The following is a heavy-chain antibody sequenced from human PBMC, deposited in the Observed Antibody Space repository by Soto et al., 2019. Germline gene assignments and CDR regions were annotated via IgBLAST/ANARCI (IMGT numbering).Heavy chain of an antibody. CDR1: GYTFTSYG. V-gene: IGHV1-18*01. CDR2: ISAYNGET. Sequence: ASVKISCKASGYTFTSYGISWVRQAPGQGLEWMGWISAYNGETIYAQKLQGRVTMTTDTSTSTAYMELRSLRSDDTAVYYCAGDGSGNRAFDIWGQGTMVTVSS. CDR3: AGDGSGNRAFDI. J-gene: IGHJ3*02. D-gene: IGHD3-10*01.